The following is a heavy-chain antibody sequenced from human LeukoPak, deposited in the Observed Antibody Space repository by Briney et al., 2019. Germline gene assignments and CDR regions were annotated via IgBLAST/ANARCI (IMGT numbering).Heavy chain of an antibody. CDR1: GGTFSSYA. V-gene: IGHV1-2*06. Sequence: ASVKVSCKASGGTFSSYAISWVRQAPGQGLEWMGRINPNSGGTNYAQKFQGRVTMTRDTSISTAYMELSRLRSDDTAVYYCASAGWFGESDYFDYWGQGTLVTVSS. J-gene: IGHJ4*02. D-gene: IGHD3-10*01. CDR3: ASAGWFGESDYFDY. CDR2: INPNSGGT.